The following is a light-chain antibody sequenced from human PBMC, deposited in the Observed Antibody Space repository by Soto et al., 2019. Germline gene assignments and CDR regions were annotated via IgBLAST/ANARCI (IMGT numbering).Light chain of an antibody. Sequence: QPVLTQSPSASASLGASVKLTCTLSSGHSSYAIAWHQQQPEKGPRYLMKLDSDGSHTKGDAIPDRFLGSSSAAERYLTILSLQPEDEGDYYCQTWGTGIHVMFGGGTKVTVL. J-gene: IGLJ3*02. V-gene: IGLV4-69*01. CDR1: SGHSSYA. CDR3: QTWGTGIHVM. CDR2: LDSDGSH.